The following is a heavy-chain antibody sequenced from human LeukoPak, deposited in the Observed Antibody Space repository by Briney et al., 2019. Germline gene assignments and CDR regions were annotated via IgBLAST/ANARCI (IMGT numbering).Heavy chain of an antibody. J-gene: IGHJ5*02. Sequence: GGSLRLSCAASGFTFRSYTMDWVRQAPGKGLEWVSSIRSSPSYTFYADSVKGRFTISRDNAKNSLYLQMNSLRAEDTAVYYCTSRTYSSSPFDPWGQGTLVTVSP. CDR1: GFTFRSYT. CDR3: TSRTYSSSPFDP. D-gene: IGHD6-13*01. V-gene: IGHV3-21*01. CDR2: IRSSPSYT.